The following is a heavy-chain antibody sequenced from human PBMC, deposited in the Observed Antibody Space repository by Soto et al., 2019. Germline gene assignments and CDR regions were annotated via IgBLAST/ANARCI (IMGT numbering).Heavy chain of an antibody. CDR3: ARGHLYYYDSSGCYFDY. Sequence: QVQLQESGPGLVKPSGTLSLTCAVSGGSISSSNWWSWVRQPPGKGLEWIGEIYYSGSTNYNPSLKSRVTISVDKSKNQFSLKLSSVTAADTAVYYCARGHLYYYDSSGCYFDYWGQGTLVTVSS. D-gene: IGHD3-22*01. J-gene: IGHJ4*02. CDR1: GGSISSSNW. V-gene: IGHV4-4*02. CDR2: IYYSGST.